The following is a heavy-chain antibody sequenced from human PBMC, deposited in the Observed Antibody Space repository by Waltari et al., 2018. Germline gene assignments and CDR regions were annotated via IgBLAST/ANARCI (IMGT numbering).Heavy chain of an antibody. Sequence: QDTLRESGPALVKPTPTPTLTCTFSGFSLSTSSMCVSWVRQPPGKALQWLALTDWDDDKIYSTYLKTSLNISKETSKNQLVLTLTNMDPVDTATYYCARIRIGSVEGDYGGQGTLVTVSS. D-gene: IGHD2-15*01. V-gene: IGHV2-70*19. CDR2: TDWDDDK. CDR1: GFSLSTSSMC. CDR3: ARIRIGSVEGDY. J-gene: IGHJ4*02.